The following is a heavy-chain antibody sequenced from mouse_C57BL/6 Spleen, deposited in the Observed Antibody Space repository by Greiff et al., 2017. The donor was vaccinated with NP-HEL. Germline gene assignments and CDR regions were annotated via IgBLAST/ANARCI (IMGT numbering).Heavy chain of an antibody. J-gene: IGHJ2*01. CDR2: IYPRSGNT. CDR3: ARRFPDYGNFDY. CDR1: GYTFTSYG. Sequence: LVESGAELARPGASVKLSCKASGYTFTSYGISWVKQRTGQGLEWIGEIYPRSGNTYYNEKFKGKATLTADKSSSTAYMELRSLTSEDSAVYFCARRFPDYGNFDYWGQGTTLTVSS. V-gene: IGHV1-81*01. D-gene: IGHD2-4*01.